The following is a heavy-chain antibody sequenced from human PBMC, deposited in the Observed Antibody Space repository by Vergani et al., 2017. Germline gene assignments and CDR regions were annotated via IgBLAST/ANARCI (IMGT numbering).Heavy chain of an antibody. CDR3: ARDGRYSGSYHLGAFDI. V-gene: IGHV1-2*02. CDR2: INPKTGDT. D-gene: IGHD1-26*01. Sequence: QVQLVQSGAEVKRPGASVKVSCKASGDFFTDYYMHWVRQVPGQGLEWMGWINPKTGDTNSAQNFQGRVTLTRDTSISTAYMELSRLRSDDTALYYCARDGRYSGSYHLGAFDIWGQGTMVTVSS. CDR1: GDFFTDYY. J-gene: IGHJ3*02.